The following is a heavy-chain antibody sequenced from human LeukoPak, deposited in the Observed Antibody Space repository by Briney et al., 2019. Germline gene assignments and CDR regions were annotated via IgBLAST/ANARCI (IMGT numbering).Heavy chain of an antibody. V-gene: IGHV1-69*05. Sequence: SVKVSCKASGGTFSSYAISWVRQAPGQGLEWMGRIIPIFGTANYAQKFQGRVTITTDESTSTAYMELSSLRSEDTAVYYCVRDRSSGWYSDYWGQGTLVTVSS. J-gene: IGHJ4*02. CDR2: IIPIFGTA. CDR3: VRDRSSGWYSDY. CDR1: GGTFSSYA. D-gene: IGHD6-19*01.